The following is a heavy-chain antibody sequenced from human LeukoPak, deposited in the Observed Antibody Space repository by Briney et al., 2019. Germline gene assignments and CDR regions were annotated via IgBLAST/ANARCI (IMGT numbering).Heavy chain of an antibody. CDR2: IYTSGTT. V-gene: IGHV3-53*01. CDR1: GFTVSSNF. Sequence: GGSLRLSCAASGFTVSSNFMTWVRQAPGTGLEWVSVIYTSGTTYYADSVKDRFTISRDNSKNTVYLQMNSLRAEDTAVYYCARHYYESSGYYYELDYWGQGTLVTVSS. CDR3: ARHYYESSGYYYELDY. D-gene: IGHD3-22*01. J-gene: IGHJ4*02.